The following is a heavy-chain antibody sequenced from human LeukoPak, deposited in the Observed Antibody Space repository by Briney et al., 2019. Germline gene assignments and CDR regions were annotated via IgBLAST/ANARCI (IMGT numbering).Heavy chain of an antibody. V-gene: IGHV1-18*01. CDR1: GYTFSTYG. J-gene: IGHJ5*02. CDR2: ISGSTGST. D-gene: IGHD2-2*01. CDR3: ARVGRDCSDINCYWADWFDP. Sequence: GASVKVSFKASGYTFSTYGITWVRAAPGQGPEWLGWISGSTGSTHYAQAVQGRVTMTTDTSTATAYMELRSLRSDDTAVYYCARVGRDCSDINCYWADWFDPWGQGTLVIVSS.